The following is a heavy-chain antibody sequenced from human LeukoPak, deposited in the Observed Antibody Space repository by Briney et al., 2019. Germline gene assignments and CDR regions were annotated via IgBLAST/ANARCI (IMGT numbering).Heavy chain of an antibody. CDR2: INPNSGGT. V-gene: IGHV1-2*02. CDR3: ARDLCSGGSCYLFDY. Sequence: ASVKVSCKASGYTFTDYYIHWVRQAPGHGLEWMGWINPNSGGTNYAQKFQGRVTMTRDTSISTAYMELSRLRSDDTAVYYCARDLCSGGSCYLFDYWGQGTLVTVSS. CDR1: GYTFTDYY. J-gene: IGHJ4*02. D-gene: IGHD2-15*01.